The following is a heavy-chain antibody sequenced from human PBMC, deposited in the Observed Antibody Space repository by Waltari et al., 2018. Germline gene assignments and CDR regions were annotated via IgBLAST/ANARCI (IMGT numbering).Heavy chain of an antibody. CDR1: GFTFSSYA. J-gene: IGHJ6*02. D-gene: IGHD6-13*01. Sequence: EVQLLESGGGLVQPGGSLRLSCAASGFTFSSYAMSWVRQALGKGLEWVSACSGSGGRTYYADSVKGRCTISRDNSKNTLYLQMNSLRAEDTAVYYCAKGGVAAGDYYYGMDVWGQGTTVTVSS. CDR2: CSGSGGRT. V-gene: IGHV3-23*01. CDR3: AKGGVAAGDYYYGMDV.